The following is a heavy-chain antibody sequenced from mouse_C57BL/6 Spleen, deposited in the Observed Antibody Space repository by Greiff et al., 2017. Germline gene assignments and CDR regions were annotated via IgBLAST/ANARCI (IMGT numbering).Heavy chain of an antibody. CDR2: ISDGGSYT. D-gene: IGHD1-1*01. CDR1: GFTFSSYA. CDR3: ARGGDYYVSRVWFAY. V-gene: IGHV5-4*01. Sequence: EVQRVESGGGLVKPGGSLKLSCAASGFTFSSYAMSWVRQTPETRLEWVATISDGGSYTYYPDNVKGRFTISRDHAKNNLYLQMSHLKSEDTAMYYCARGGDYYVSRVWFAYWGQVTLVTVSA. J-gene: IGHJ3*01.